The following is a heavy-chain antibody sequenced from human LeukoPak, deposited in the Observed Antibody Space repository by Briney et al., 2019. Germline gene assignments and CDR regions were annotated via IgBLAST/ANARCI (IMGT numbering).Heavy chain of an antibody. D-gene: IGHD2-21*02. J-gene: IGHJ3*02. CDR3: ARDPGTYCGGDCYSVTMSFAFDI. V-gene: IGHV3-13*01. Sequence: PGGSLRLSCAASGFTFSSFDMHWVRQPTGQGLEWVSTIGTASDTYYPGSVEGRFTISRDNSKNTLYLQMNSLRAEDTAVYYCARDPGTYCGGDCYSVTMSFAFDIWGQGTMVTVSS. CDR1: GFTFSSFD. CDR2: IGTASDT.